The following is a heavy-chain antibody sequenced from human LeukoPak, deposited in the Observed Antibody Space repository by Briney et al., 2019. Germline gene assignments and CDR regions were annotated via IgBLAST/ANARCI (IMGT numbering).Heavy chain of an antibody. V-gene: IGHV4-61*01. D-gene: IGHD6-13*01. J-gene: IGHJ4*02. CDR3: ASGIAASYFDY. Sequence: SETLSLTCTVSGGSVSSGSYYWSWIRQPPGKGLEWIEYIYYSGSTNYNPSLKSRVTISVDTSKNQFSLKLSSVTAADTAVYYCASGIAASYFDYWGQGTLVTVSS. CDR2: IYYSGST. CDR1: GGSVSSGSYY.